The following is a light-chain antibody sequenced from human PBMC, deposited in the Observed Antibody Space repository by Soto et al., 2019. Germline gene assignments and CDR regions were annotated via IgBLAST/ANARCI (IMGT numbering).Light chain of an antibody. CDR1: QSVSSY. Sequence: IVLPQSPATLSLSPGERATLSCMASQSVSSYLAWYQQKPGQAPRLLIYDASNRATGIPARFSGSGSGTDFTLTISSLEPEDFAVYYCQQRSNWPRFTFGQGTRLENK. CDR3: QQRSNWPRFT. V-gene: IGKV3-11*01. J-gene: IGKJ5*01. CDR2: DAS.